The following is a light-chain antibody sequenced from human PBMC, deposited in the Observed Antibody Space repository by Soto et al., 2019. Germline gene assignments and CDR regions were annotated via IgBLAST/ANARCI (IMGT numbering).Light chain of an antibody. Sequence: QSALTQPASVSGSPGQSITISCTGTSNDVGGYNYVSWYQQHPGKTPKLMIYEVSLRPSGVSNRFSGSKSGNTASLTISGLQAEDEADYYCSSYTGSSTYVFGTGTKLT. CDR2: EVS. CDR1: SNDVGGYNY. V-gene: IGLV2-14*01. CDR3: SSYTGSSTYV. J-gene: IGLJ1*01.